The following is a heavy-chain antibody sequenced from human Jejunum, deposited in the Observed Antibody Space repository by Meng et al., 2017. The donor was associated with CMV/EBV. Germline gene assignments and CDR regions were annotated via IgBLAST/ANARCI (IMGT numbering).Heavy chain of an antibody. Sequence: QVQLVQSGGEVKKPGASVKVSCKASGYTFTGYNMHWVRQAPGQGLEWMGRIITNTGGTNYAQKFQGRVTVTRDTSISTGYMELNSPRSDDTAVYYCARGHNFGFEYWGQGTLVTVSS. V-gene: IGHV1-2*06. CDR3: ARGHNFGFEY. CDR2: IITNTGGT. CDR1: GYTFTGYN. J-gene: IGHJ4*02. D-gene: IGHD1-1*01.